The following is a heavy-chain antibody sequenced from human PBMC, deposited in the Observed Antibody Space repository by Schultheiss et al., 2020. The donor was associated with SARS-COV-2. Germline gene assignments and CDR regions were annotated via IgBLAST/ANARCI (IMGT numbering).Heavy chain of an antibody. D-gene: IGHD6-13*01. Sequence: ASVKVSCKASGYTFTGYYMHWVRQAPGQGLEWMGIINPSGGSTSYAQKFQGRVTITADKSTSTAYMELSSLRSEDTAVYYCAREQGVIAAAGYNGMDVWGQGTTVTVSS. CDR2: INPSGGST. V-gene: IGHV1-46*01. CDR1: GYTFTGYY. CDR3: AREQGVIAAAGYNGMDV. J-gene: IGHJ6*02.